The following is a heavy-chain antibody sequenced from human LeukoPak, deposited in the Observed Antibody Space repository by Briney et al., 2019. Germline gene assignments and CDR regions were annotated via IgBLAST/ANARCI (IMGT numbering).Heavy chain of an antibody. CDR2: IYYSGST. Sequence: SETLSLTCTVSGGSFSSGSYYWSWIRQPPGKGLEWIGYIYYSGSTNYNPSLKSRVTISVDTSKNQFSLQLNSVTPEDTAVYYCARVDSSGWHYFDYWGQGTLVTVSS. J-gene: IGHJ4*02. CDR1: GGSFSSGSYY. V-gene: IGHV4-61*01. CDR3: ARVDSSGWHYFDY. D-gene: IGHD6-19*01.